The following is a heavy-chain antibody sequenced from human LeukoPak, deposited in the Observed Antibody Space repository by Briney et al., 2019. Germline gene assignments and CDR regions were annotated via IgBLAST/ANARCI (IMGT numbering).Heavy chain of an antibody. D-gene: IGHD3-22*01. V-gene: IGHV4-39*07. CDR3: ARVPTHYYDSSGTMDV. CDR2: IYYSGST. J-gene: IGHJ6*02. Sequence: SETLSLTCTVSGGSISSSSYYWGWIRQPPGKGLEWIGSIYYSGSTYYNPSLKSRVTISVDKSKNQFSLKLSSVTAADTAVYYCARVPTHYYDSSGTMDVWGQGTTVTVSS. CDR1: GGSISSSSYY.